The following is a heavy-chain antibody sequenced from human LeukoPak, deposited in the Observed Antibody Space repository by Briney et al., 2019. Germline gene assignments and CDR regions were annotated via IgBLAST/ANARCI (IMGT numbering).Heavy chain of an antibody. Sequence: GGSLRLSCAASGFTFSSYSMNWVRQAPGKGLEWVSSISSSSSYIYYVDSVKGRFTISRDNAKNSLYLQMNSLRAEDTAVYYCARDRNWGSRLRGLTVDYWGQGTLVTVSS. CDR1: GFTFSSYS. V-gene: IGHV3-21*01. CDR2: ISSSSSYI. CDR3: ARDRNWGSRLRGLTVDY. J-gene: IGHJ4*02. D-gene: IGHD7-27*01.